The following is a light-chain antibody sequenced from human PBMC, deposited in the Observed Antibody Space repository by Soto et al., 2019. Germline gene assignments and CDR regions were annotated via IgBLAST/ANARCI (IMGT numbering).Light chain of an antibody. V-gene: IGKV3-11*01. CDR3: HQRSSWPRGT. CDR2: DAS. Sequence: EIVLTQSPATLSLSLGESATLSCRASQSVSSYLAWYQQKPGQGPRLLIYDASNRATGVSARFCGSGYGTDFTLTISSLQPDDFAVYYCHQRSSWPRGTFGQGTKVEIK. CDR1: QSVSSY. J-gene: IGKJ1*01.